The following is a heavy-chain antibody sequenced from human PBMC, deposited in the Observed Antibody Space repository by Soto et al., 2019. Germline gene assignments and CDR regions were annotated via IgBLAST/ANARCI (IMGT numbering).Heavy chain of an antibody. V-gene: IGHV2-5*02. D-gene: IGHD3-22*01. CDR3: AHMDSSGYYDN. CDR2: IYWDDDK. J-gene: IGHJ4*02. Sequence: QITLKESGPTLVKPTQPLTLTCTFSGFSLGTSGVGVGWIRQPPGKALEWLALIYWDDDKRYSPSLKSRLTMTKDTSKNQVVLTMTYIDPVDTATYYCAHMDSSGYYDNWGQGTLVTVSS. CDR1: GFSLGTSGVG.